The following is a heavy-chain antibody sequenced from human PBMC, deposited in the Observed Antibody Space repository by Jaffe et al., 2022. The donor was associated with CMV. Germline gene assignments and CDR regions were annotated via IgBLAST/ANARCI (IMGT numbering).Heavy chain of an antibody. CDR1: GYTFTSYD. CDR2: MNPNSGNT. Sequence: QVQLVQSGAEVKKPGASVKVSCKASGYTFTSYDINWVRQATGQGLEWMGWMNPNSGNTGYAQKFQGRVTMTRNTSISTAYMELSSLRSEDTAVYYCARERGLRGYSSSGGMDVWGQGTTVTVSS. D-gene: IGHD6-6*01. V-gene: IGHV1-8*01. J-gene: IGHJ6*02. CDR3: ARERGLRGYSSSGGMDV.